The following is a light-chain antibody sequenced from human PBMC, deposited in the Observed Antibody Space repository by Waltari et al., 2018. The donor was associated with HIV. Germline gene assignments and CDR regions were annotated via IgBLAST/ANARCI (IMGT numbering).Light chain of an antibody. J-gene: IGLJ2*01. Sequence: SVVTHPPSPSGTPGQRATIPCSRNPSNLGSNNVSWYQHPPGTAPKLLIHRNDQRPSGVPDRFSGSTSGNSASLAISGLRSEDEADYYCVTWDDSLRGVVFGGGTKVAVL. CDR3: VTWDDSLRGVV. CDR2: RND. CDR1: PSNLGSNN. V-gene: IGLV1-47*01.